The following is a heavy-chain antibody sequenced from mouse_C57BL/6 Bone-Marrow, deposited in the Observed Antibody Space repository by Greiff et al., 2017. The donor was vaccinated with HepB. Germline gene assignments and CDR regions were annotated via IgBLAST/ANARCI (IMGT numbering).Heavy chain of an antibody. V-gene: IGHV1-19*01. CDR3: ARKGVTTVVGDWFAY. CDR2: INPYNGGT. CDR1: GYTFTDYY. Sequence: VQLQQSGPVLVKPGASVKMSCKASGYTFTDYYMNWVKQSHGKSLEWIGVINPYNGGTSYNQKFKGKATLTVDKSSSTAYMELNSLTSEDSAVYYCARKGVTTVVGDWFAYWGQGTLVTVSA. J-gene: IGHJ3*01. D-gene: IGHD1-1*01.